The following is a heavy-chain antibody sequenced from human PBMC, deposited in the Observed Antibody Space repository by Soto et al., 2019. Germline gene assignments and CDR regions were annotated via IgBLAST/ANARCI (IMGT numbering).Heavy chain of an antibody. J-gene: IGHJ4*02. CDR1: GFTFSAYA. D-gene: IGHD1-26*01. CDR3: AKDLWDLSYYFDD. Sequence: EVQLLESGGGLVQPGGSLRLSCAASGFTFSAYAMSWVRQAPGKGLEWVSGIRGSGGITQYADSVKGRFTISRDNSKITLYLQMNSLRAEYTAVYFCAKDLWDLSYYFDDWSQGSLVTVSS. CDR2: IRGSGGIT. V-gene: IGHV3-23*01.